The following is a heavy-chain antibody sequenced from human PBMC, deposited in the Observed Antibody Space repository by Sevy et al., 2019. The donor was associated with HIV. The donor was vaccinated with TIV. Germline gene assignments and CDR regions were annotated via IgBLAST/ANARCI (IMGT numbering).Heavy chain of an antibody. J-gene: IGHJ3*02. CDR3: ARRNDFDI. CDR1: GGSINSDH. V-gene: IGHV4-59*08. CDR2: VYYTGGT. Sequence: SETLSLTCTVSGGSINSDHWNWIRQPPGKGLGWVGYVYYTGGTNYNPSLKNRTTISVDRTKNQFSLKLTSVTAADTAGYYCARRNDFDIWGQGTMVTVSS.